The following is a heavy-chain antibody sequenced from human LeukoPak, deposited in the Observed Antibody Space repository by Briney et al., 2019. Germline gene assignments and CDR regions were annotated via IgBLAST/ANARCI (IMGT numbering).Heavy chain of an antibody. D-gene: IGHD2-15*01. J-gene: IGHJ5*02. Sequence: GGSLRLSCAASGFTFSSYSKNWVRQAPGKGLEWVSYISSSSSTIYYADSVKGRFTISRDNAKNSLYLQMNSLSAGDTAVYYCARGMGSGYCSGGSCYPYNWFDPWGQGTLVTVSS. CDR2: ISSSSSTI. CDR1: GFTFSSYS. V-gene: IGHV3-48*01. CDR3: ARGMGSGYCSGGSCYPYNWFDP.